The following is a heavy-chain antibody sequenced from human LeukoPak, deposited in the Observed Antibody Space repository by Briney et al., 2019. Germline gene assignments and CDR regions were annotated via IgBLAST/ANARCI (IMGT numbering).Heavy chain of an antibody. V-gene: IGHV4-31*03. CDR1: GGSISSGGYY. CDR3: AGSAPGDPNAFDI. Sequence: SQTLSLTCTVSGGSISSGGYYWSWIRQHPGKGLEWIGYIYYSGSTYYNPSLKSRVTISVDTSKNQFSLKLGSVTAADTAVYYCAGSAPGDPNAFDIWGQGTMVTVSS. D-gene: IGHD3-10*01. J-gene: IGHJ3*02. CDR2: IYYSGST.